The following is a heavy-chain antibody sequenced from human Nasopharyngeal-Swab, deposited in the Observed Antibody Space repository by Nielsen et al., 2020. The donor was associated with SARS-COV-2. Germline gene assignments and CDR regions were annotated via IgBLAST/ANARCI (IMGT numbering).Heavy chain of an antibody. CDR3: ARDKRSNYFRVSPPNWFDP. V-gene: IGHV4-34*01. D-gene: IGHD2/OR15-2a*01. J-gene: IGHJ5*02. CDR2: INHSGST. Sequence: WIRQPPGKGLEWIGEINHSGSTNYNPSLKSRVTISVDTSKNQFSLKLSSVTAADTAVYYCARDKRSNYFRVSPPNWFDPWGQGTLVTVSS.